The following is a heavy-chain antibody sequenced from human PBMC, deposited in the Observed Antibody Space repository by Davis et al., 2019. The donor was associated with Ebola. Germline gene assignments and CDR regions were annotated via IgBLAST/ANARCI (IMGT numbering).Heavy chain of an antibody. Sequence: MPSETLSLTCAVYGGSFSGYYWSWIRQPPGKGLEWIGEINHSGSINYNPSLKSRVTISVDTSKNQFSLKLSSVTAADTAVYYCARVRGYCSGGSCPPYFDYWGQGTLVTVSS. CDR1: GGSFSGYY. J-gene: IGHJ4*02. D-gene: IGHD2-15*01. CDR2: INHSGSI. V-gene: IGHV4-34*01. CDR3: ARVRGYCSGGSCPPYFDY.